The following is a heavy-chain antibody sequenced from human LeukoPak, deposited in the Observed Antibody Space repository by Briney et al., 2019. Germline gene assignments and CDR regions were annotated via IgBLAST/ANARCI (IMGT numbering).Heavy chain of an antibody. CDR1: GGTFSSYA. CDR2: IIPIFGIA. V-gene: IGHV1-69*04. CDR3: ARGESEGGWYVGSHFDY. Sequence: SVKVSCKASGGTFSSYAISWVRQAPGQGLEWMGRIIPIFGIANYAQKFQGRVTITANKSTSTAYMELSSLRSEDTAVYYCARGESEGGWYVGSHFDYWGQGTLVTVSS. D-gene: IGHD6-19*01. J-gene: IGHJ4*02.